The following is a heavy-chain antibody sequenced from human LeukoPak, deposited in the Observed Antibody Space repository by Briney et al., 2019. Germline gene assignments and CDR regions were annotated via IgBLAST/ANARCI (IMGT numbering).Heavy chain of an antibody. V-gene: IGHV1-18*04. CDR3: ARDRRYYYGSGSYRYHYYYYMDV. D-gene: IGHD3-10*01. Sequence: ASVKVSCKASGYTSTVYYMHWVRQAPGQGLEWMGWISAYNGNTNYAQKLQGRVTMTTDTSTSTAYMELRSLRSDDTAVYYCARDRRYYYGSGSYRYHYYYYMDVWGKGTTVTISS. CDR1: GYTSTVYY. CDR2: ISAYNGNT. J-gene: IGHJ6*03.